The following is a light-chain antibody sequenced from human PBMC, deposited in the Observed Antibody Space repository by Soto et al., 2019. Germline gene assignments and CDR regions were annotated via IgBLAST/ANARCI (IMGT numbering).Light chain of an antibody. J-gene: IGKJ4*01. Sequence: IQMTQSPSTLSASVGDRVTITCRASQNIRTWLAWYQQKPGQPPRLLISDASSLQSGVPSRFSGSGSGTDFTLTISSLQPEDFATYFCQHGYSTPLTFGGGTKVDIK. V-gene: IGKV1-39*01. CDR1: QNIRTW. CDR3: QHGYSTPLT. CDR2: DAS.